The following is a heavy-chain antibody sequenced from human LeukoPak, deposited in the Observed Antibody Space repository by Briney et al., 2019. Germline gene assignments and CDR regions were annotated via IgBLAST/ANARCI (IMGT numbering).Heavy chain of an antibody. V-gene: IGHV3-73*01. J-gene: IGHJ6*03. Sequence: GGSLRLSCAASGFTFSGSAMHWVRQASGKGLEWVGRIRSKANSYATAYAASVKGRFTISRDDSKNTAYLQMNSLKTEDTAVYYCTRQDDSSGYYGYYYYYMDVWGKGTTVTISS. CDR2: IRSKANSYAT. CDR3: TRQDDSSGYYGYYYYYMDV. D-gene: IGHD3-22*01. CDR1: GFTFSGSA.